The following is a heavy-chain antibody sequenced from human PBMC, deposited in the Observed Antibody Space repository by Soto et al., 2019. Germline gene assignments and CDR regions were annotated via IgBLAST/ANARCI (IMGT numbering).Heavy chain of an antibody. Sequence: PGGSLRLSCAASGFTFSSYSMNWVRQAPGKGLEWVSSISSSSYIYYADSVKGRFTISRDNAKNSLYLQMNGLRAEDTAVYYCARDSFPGVYYYGMDVWGQGTTVTVSS. D-gene: IGHD7-27*01. CDR3: ARDSFPGVYYYGMDV. CDR2: ISSSSYI. V-gene: IGHV3-21*01. CDR1: GFTFSSYS. J-gene: IGHJ6*02.